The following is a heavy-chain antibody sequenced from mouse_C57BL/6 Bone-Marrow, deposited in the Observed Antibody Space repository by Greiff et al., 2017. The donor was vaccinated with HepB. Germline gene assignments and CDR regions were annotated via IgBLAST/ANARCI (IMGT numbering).Heavy chain of an antibody. CDR3: ARDYYYGGAFD. D-gene: IGHD1-1*02. J-gene: IGHJ3*01. V-gene: IGHV3-1*01. CDR1: GYSITSGYD. CDR2: ISYSGST. Sequence: EVQLQQSGPGMVKPSQSLSLTCTVTGYSITSGYDWHWIRHFPGNKLEWMGYISYSGSTNYNPSLKSRISITHDTSKNHFFLKLNSVTTEDTATYYCARDYYYGGAFDWGQGTLVTVSA.